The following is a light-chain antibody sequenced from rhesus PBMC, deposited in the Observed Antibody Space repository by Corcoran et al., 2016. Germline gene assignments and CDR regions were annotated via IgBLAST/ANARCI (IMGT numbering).Light chain of an antibody. CDR3: QPYSSSRT. J-gene: IGKJ1*01. V-gene: IGKV1-22*01. CDR1: QSISSW. Sequence: DIQMTQSPSSLSASVGDTVTITCRASQSISSWLAWYQQKPGKAPKLLIYKACRLQSGVPARFSGSGSGTECPLTISRLQSEDFATCYCQPYSSSRTFGQGTKVEIK. CDR2: KAC.